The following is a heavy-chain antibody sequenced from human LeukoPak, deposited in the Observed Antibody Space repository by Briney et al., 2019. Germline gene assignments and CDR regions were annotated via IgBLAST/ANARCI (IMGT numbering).Heavy chain of an antibody. V-gene: IGHV3-21*01. J-gene: IGHJ6*02. CDR1: GFTFSSYA. CDR3: ARDLSPREYYYGMDV. Sequence: GGSLRLSCAASGFTFSSYAMSWVRQAPGKGLEWVSSISSSSSYIYYADSVKGRFTISRDNAKNSLYLQMNSLRAEDTAVYYCARDLSPREYYYGMDVWGQGTTVTVSS. D-gene: IGHD2/OR15-2a*01. CDR2: ISSSSSYI.